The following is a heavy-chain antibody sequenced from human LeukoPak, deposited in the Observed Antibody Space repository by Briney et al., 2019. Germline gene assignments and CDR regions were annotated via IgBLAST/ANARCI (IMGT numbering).Heavy chain of an antibody. V-gene: IGHV3-7*01. Sequence: PGGSLRLSCAASGVTFNTYRMSWVRQAPGKGLEWVANIKHDGSEENYVDSVKGRFTISRDNAKGSLSLQMNSRRGEDTAVYYCARNLYYYDSSGYYRGLDYWGQGTLVTVSS. J-gene: IGHJ4*02. CDR3: ARNLYYYDSSGYYRGLDY. D-gene: IGHD3-22*01. CDR2: IKHDGSEE. CDR1: GVTFNTYR.